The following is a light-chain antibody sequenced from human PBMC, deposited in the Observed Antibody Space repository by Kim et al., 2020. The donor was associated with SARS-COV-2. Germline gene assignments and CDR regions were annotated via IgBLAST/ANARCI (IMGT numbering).Light chain of an antibody. J-gene: IGKJ4*01. CDR3: QQSYSTPLVT. CDR1: QSISSY. CDR2: AAS. Sequence: DIQMTQSPSSLSASVGDRVTITCRASQSISSYLNWYQQKPGKAPKLLIYAASSLQSGVPSRFSGSGSGTDFILTISSLQPEDFATYYCQQSYSTPLVTFGGGTKVDIK. V-gene: IGKV1-39*01.